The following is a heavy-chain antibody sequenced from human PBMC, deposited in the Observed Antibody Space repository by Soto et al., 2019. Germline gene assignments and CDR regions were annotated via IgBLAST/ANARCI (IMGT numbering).Heavy chain of an antibody. D-gene: IGHD3-10*01. Sequence: EVQLLESGGGLVQPGGSLRLSCAASGFTFSSYAMSWVRQAPGKGLEWVSAISGSGGSTYYADSVKGRFTISRDNSKNTLYLQRNSRGAEDTAVDDCAKGGVSTGTGGDYYGMDVWGQGSTGTVSS. J-gene: IGHJ6*02. CDR1: GFTFSSYA. V-gene: IGHV3-23*01. CDR3: AKGGVSTGTGGDYYGMDV. CDR2: ISGSGGST.